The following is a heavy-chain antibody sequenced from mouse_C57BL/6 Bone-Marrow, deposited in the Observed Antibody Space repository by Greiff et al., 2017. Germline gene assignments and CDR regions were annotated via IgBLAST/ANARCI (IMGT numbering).Heavy chain of an antibody. CDR3: ARNYGLYFDY. CDR1: GYTFTDYY. V-gene: IGHV1-19*01. Sequence: VQLQQSGPVLVKPGASVKMSCKASGYTFTDYYMNWVKQSHGKSLEWIGVINPYNGGTSYNQKFKGKATLTVDTSSSTAYMELNSLKSEDSAVYYCARNYGLYFDYWGQGTTLTVSS. CDR2: INPYNGGT. J-gene: IGHJ2*01. D-gene: IGHD1-1*02.